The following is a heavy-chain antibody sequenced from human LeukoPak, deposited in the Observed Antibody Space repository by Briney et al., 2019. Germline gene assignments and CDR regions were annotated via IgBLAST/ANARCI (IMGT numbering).Heavy chain of an antibody. D-gene: IGHD1-26*01. J-gene: IGHJ4*02. CDR2: INPNSGGT. Sequence: ASVTVSCKASGYSFTGYYLHWVRQAPGQGLEWMGWINPNSGGTNYAQKFQGRVTMTRDTSISTAYMELSGLRSDDTAVYYCARGVGATQSRYWGQGTLVTVSS. V-gene: IGHV1-2*02. CDR3: ARGVGATQSRY. CDR1: GYSFTGYY.